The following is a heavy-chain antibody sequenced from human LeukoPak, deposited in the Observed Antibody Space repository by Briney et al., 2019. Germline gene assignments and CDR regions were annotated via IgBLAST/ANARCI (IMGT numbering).Heavy chain of an antibody. J-gene: IGHJ3*01. CDR2: IKADGTGK. D-gene: IGHD3-10*01. Sequence: GSLRLSCVASGFTFSSSWMTWVRQAPRMGLERVANIKADGTGKYYVDSVRGRFSISRDNAKNSLYLELNSLRAEDTGVYFCAREGTFGGDDFDVWGQGTMVSVS. CDR3: AREGTFGGDDFDV. V-gene: IGHV3-7*01. CDR1: GFTFSSSW.